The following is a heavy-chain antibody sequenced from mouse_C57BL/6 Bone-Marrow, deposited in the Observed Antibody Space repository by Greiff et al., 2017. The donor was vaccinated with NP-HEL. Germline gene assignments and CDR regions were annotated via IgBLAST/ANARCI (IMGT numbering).Heavy chain of an antibody. CDR3: ASRDGYYWYFDV. V-gene: IGHV1-20*01. CDR2: INPYNGDT. J-gene: IGHJ1*03. Sequence: VQLQQSGPELVKPGDSVKISCKASGYSFTGYFMNWVMQSHGKSLEWIGRINPYNGDTFYNQKFKGKATLTVDKSSSTAHMELRSLTSEDSAVYYCASRDGYYWYFDVWGTGTTVTVSS. D-gene: IGHD2-3*01. CDR1: GYSFTGYF.